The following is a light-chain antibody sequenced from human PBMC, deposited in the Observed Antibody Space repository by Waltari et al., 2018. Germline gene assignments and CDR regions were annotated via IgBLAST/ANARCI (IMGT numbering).Light chain of an antibody. V-gene: IGLV2-14*01. CDR1: SSDVGGSNY. J-gene: IGLJ1*01. CDR3: SSYTSSSLYV. Sequence: QSALTQPASVSGSPGQSITISCTGTSSDVGGSNYVSWYQQHPGKAPQLMIYEVSNRPSGVSNRFSGSKSGNTASLTISGLQAEDEADYYCSSYTSSSLYVFGTGTKVTVL. CDR2: EVS.